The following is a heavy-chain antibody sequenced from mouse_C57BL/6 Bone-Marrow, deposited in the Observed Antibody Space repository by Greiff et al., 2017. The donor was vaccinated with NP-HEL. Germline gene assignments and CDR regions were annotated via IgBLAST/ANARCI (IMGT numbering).Heavy chain of an antibody. V-gene: IGHV14-1*01. CDR1: GFNITDYY. CDR3: RYYGSSYRYFDV. D-gene: IGHD1-1*01. CDR2: IDPEDGDT. J-gene: IGHJ1*03. Sequence: EVQLQQSGAELVRPGASVKLSCTASGFNITDYYMHWVKQRPEQGLEWIGRIDPEDGDTEYAPKFPGKATMTADTSSNTAYLQLNSLTSVDTAVYYCRYYGSSYRYFDVWGTGTTVTVAS.